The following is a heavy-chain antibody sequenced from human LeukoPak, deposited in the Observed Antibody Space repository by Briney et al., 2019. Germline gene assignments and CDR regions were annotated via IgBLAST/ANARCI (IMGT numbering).Heavy chain of an antibody. CDR1: GFTFSSYA. J-gene: IGHJ6*02. Sequence: PGGSLRVSCAASGFTFSSYAMHWVRQAPGKGLECVAVISYDGSNKYYADSVKGRFTISRDNSKNTLYLQMNSLRAEDTAVYYCARDYDILTGPGYYYYYGMDVWGQGTTVTVSS. CDR3: ARDYDILTGPGYYYYYGMDV. CDR2: ISYDGSNK. V-gene: IGHV3-30-3*01. D-gene: IGHD3-9*01.